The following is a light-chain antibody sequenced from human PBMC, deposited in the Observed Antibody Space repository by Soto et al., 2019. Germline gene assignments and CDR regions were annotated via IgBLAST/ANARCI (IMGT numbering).Light chain of an antibody. Sequence: DIQMTQSPSSLSASVGDRVSITCRASQSISTYLNWYQQKPGKVPRLLIYAASSLQSGVPSRFSGSGSGTDFTLTISSLQHEDFETYYCQQSYIAPWTFGQGTKVHIK. CDR1: QSISTY. CDR3: QQSYIAPWT. CDR2: AAS. V-gene: IGKV1-39*01. J-gene: IGKJ1*01.